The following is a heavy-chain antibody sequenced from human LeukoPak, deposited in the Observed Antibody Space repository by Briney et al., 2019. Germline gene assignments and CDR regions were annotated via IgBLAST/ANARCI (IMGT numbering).Heavy chain of an antibody. J-gene: IGHJ4*02. D-gene: IGHD3-22*01. CDR3: ASDDSSGSIDY. CDR2: ISYDGTNE. CDR1: GFSFHYYA. V-gene: IGHV3-30-3*01. Sequence: GGSLRLSCAASGFSFHYYAMHWVRQAPGKGLEWVAVISYDGTNEYYADSVKGRFTISRDNSKNTLYLQMNSLRAEDTAVYYCASDDSSGSIDYWGQGTLVTVSS.